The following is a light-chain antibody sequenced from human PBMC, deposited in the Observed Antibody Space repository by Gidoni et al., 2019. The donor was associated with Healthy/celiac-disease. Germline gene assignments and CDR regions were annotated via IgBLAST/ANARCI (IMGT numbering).Light chain of an antibody. V-gene: IGKV3-20*01. CDR3: QQGA. Sequence: ASQSVSSTYLAWYQQKPGQAPRLLIYCASSRVTGVPDRFSGSGSGTDFTLTISRLEPEDFAVYYCQQGAFGQGTKVEMK. CDR2: CAS. CDR1: QSVSSTY. J-gene: IGKJ1*01.